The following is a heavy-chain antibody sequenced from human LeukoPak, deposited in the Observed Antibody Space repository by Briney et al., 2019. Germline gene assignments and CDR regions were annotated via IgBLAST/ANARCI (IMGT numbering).Heavy chain of an antibody. CDR1: GGTFSSYA. Sequence: SVKVSCKASGGTFSSYAISWVRQAPGQGLEWMGGIIPIFGTANYAQKFQGRVTITTDESTSTAYMELSSLRSEDTAVYYCATRLRYYYDSSGSSDYWGQGTLVTVSS. D-gene: IGHD3-22*01. CDR3: ATRLRYYYDSSGSSDY. J-gene: IGHJ4*02. CDR2: IIPIFGTA. V-gene: IGHV1-69*05.